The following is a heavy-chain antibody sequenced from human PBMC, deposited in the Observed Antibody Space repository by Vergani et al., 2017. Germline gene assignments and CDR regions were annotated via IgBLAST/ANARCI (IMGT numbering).Heavy chain of an antibody. J-gene: IGHJ4*02. D-gene: IGHD3-22*01. CDR2: IYPGDSDT. V-gene: IGHV5-51*03. CDR3: ACGPYDSSGYYFDY. CDR1: RYSFTSYW. Sequence: EVQLVQSGAEVTKPGESLTISCKRSRYSFTSYWIGWVRQMAGKGLEWMGIIYPGDSDTRYSPSFQGKVTISADKSLSTDCLQWRSLKASDTAISYCACGPYDSSGYYFDYWGQGTLVSVSS.